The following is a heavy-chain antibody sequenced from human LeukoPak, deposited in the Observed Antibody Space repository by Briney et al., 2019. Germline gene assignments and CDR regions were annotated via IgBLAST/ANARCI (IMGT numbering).Heavy chain of an antibody. D-gene: IGHD3-22*01. Sequence: SETLSLTCTVSGGSISSSSYYWGWIRQPPGKGLEWIRSIYYSGSTYYNPSLKSRVTISVDTSKNQFSLKLTSVTAADTAVYYCAKGYYYDNSGESYFDYWGQGTLVTVSS. V-gene: IGHV4-39*07. CDR2: IYYSGST. J-gene: IGHJ4*02. CDR1: GGSISSSSYY. CDR3: AKGYYYDNSGESYFDY.